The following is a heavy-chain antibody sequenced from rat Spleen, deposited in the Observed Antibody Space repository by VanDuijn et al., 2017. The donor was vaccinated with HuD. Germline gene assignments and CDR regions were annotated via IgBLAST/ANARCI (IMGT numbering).Heavy chain of an antibody. J-gene: IGHJ2*01. CDR1: GFSFSNHG. Sequence: EVHLVESGGDLVQPGRSLKLSCAASGFSFSNHGMAWVRQAPTRGLEWVATISYDGISTYYRDSVKGRFTISSDNAKSTLYLQMDSLRSEDTATYYCTTGSWNYFDYWGQGVMVTVSS. V-gene: IGHV5-29*01. D-gene: IGHD5-1*01. CDR2: ISYDGIST. CDR3: TTGSWNYFDY.